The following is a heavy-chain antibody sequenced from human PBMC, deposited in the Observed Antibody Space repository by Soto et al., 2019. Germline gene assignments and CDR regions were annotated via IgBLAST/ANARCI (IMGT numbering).Heavy chain of an antibody. Sequence: SETLSLTCTVSGGSISSGGYYWSWIRQHPGKGLEWIGYIFYSGSTYYNPSLKSRVAISVDTSKNQFSLKLSSVTAADTAGYYCARAPGDYLDDWGQGTLVTVSS. V-gene: IGHV4-31*03. CDR2: IFYSGST. J-gene: IGHJ4*02. CDR1: GGSISSGGYY. CDR3: ARAPGDYLDD.